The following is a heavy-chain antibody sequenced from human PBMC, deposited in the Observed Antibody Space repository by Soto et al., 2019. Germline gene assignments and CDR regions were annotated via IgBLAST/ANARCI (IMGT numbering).Heavy chain of an antibody. J-gene: IGHJ6*02. CDR1: GGTFSSYA. CDR2: IIPRFGTA. CDR3: ARTHGSLVPAATGGYFYYGLDV. D-gene: IGHD2-2*01. V-gene: IGHV1-69*01. Sequence: QVQLVQSGAEVKKPRSSVKVSCKASGGTFSSYALSWVRQAPGQGLAWLGGIIPRFGTANYAQKHQVRVTITEGESTSTGYMELSSLRSEDTAVYYCARTHGSLVPAATGGYFYYGLDVWGHGTTVIVSS.